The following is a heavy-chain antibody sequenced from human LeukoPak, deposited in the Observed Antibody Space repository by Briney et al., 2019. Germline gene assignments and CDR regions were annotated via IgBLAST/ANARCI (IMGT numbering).Heavy chain of an antibody. CDR2: INHSGST. CDR1: GGSFSGYY. Sequence: SETLSLTCAVYGGSFSGYYWSWIRQPPGKGLEWIGEINHSGSTNYNPSLKSRVTISVDTSKNQFSLKLSSVTAADTAVYYCARVGYGSGSYFVRSLFDYWGRGTLVTVSS. CDR3: ARVGYGSGSYFVRSLFDY. D-gene: IGHD3-10*01. V-gene: IGHV4-34*01. J-gene: IGHJ4*02.